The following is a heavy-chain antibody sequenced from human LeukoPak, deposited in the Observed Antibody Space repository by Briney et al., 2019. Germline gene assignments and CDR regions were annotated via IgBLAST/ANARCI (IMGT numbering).Heavy chain of an antibody. CDR2: ISAYNGNT. D-gene: IGHD2-21*02. V-gene: IGHV1-18*01. CDR3: ARATPKEYCGGDCYSDY. CDR1: GYTFTSYG. J-gene: IGHJ4*02. Sequence: ASVKVSCKASGYTFTSYGISWVRQAPGQGLEWMGWISAYNGNTNYAQKLQGRVTITRNTSISTAYMELSSLRSEDTAVYYCARATPKEYCGGDCYSDYWGQGTLVTVSS.